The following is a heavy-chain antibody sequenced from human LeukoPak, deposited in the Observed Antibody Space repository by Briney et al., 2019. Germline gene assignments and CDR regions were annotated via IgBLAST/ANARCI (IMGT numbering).Heavy chain of an antibody. V-gene: IGHV3-20*04. CDR3: ARGEDDFAY. CDR2: IRWSGGRI. Sequence: PGGSLRLSCAPSGFTFDDFDLNWVRQAPGKGLEWVSAIRWSGGRIHYVDSVKGRFIISRDNAKKSVYLQMNSLRAEDTALYYCARGEDDFAYWGEGTRVT. CDR1: GFTFDDFD. J-gene: IGHJ4*02.